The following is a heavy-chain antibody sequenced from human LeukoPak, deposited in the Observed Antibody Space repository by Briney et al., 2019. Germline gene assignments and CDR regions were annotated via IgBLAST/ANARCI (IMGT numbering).Heavy chain of an antibody. CDR3: ATRGYGSTWHSQN. Sequence: SQTLSLTCTVSGGSISSGDYYWSWIRQHPGKGLEWIGYIYYSGNTYYNPSLKSRVTISVDTSKNQFSLKLSSATDADTAVYYCATRGYGSTWHSQNWGQGTLVTVSS. V-gene: IGHV4-31*03. J-gene: IGHJ4*02. D-gene: IGHD6-13*01. CDR2: IYYSGNT. CDR1: GGSISSGDYY.